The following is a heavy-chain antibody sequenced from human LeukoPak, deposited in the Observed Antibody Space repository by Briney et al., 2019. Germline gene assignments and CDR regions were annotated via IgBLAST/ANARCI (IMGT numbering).Heavy chain of an antibody. CDR2: INHSGST. V-gene: IGHV4-34*01. D-gene: IGHD2-2*01. Sequence: PSETLSLTCAVYGGSFSGYYRSWIRQPPGKGLEWIGEINHSGSTNYNPSLKSRVTISVDTSKNQFSLKLSSVTAADTAVYYCARRYCSSTSCYLRFVRDWFDPWGQGTLVTVSS. CDR3: ARRYCSSTSCYLRFVRDWFDP. CDR1: GGSFSGYY. J-gene: IGHJ5*02.